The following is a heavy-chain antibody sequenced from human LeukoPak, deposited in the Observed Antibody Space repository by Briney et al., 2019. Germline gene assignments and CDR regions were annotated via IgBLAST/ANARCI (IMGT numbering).Heavy chain of an antibody. V-gene: IGHV3-66*01. Sequence: PGGSLRLSCAASGFTVSSNYMSWVRQAPGKGLEWVSVIYSGGSTYYADSVKGRSTISRDNSKNTLYLQMNSLRAEDTAVYYCAREQTLHYDILTGYYHRGFDYWGQGTLVTVSS. D-gene: IGHD3-9*01. CDR3: AREQTLHYDILTGYYHRGFDY. CDR2: IYSGGST. CDR1: GFTVSSNY. J-gene: IGHJ4*02.